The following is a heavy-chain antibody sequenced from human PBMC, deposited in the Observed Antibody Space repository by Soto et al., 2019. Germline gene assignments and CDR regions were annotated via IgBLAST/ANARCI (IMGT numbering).Heavy chain of an antibody. CDR2: INPKGGGT. CDR3: ARGDSTDCSNGVCSFFYNHDMDV. Sequence: RASVKVSCKASGYSFPDYQIHWVRRAPGQGLEGLGRINPKGGGTSTAQKFQGWVTMTTDTSISTASMELTRLTSDDTAIYYCARGDSTDCSNGVCSFFYNHDMDVWGQGTTVTVSS. J-gene: IGHJ6*02. D-gene: IGHD2-8*01. V-gene: IGHV1-2*04. CDR1: GYSFPDYQ.